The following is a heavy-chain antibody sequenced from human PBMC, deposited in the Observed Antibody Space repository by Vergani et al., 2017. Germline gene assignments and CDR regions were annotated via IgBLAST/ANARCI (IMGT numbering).Heavy chain of an antibody. CDR2: IIPIFGTA. CDR1: GGTFSSYA. J-gene: IGHJ2*01. V-gene: IGHV1-69*01. Sequence: QVQLVQSGAEVKKPGSSVKVSCKASGGTFSSYAISWVRQAPGQGLEWMGGIIPIFGTANYAQKFQGRVTITADESPSTAYMELSSLRSEDTAVYYCAREGVPIVVVPAARRYFDLWGRGTLVTVSS. CDR3: AREGVPIVVVPAARRYFDL. D-gene: IGHD2-2*01.